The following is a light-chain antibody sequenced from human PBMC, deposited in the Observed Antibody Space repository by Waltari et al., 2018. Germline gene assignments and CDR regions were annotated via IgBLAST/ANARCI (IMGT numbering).Light chain of an antibody. CDR2: EVS. J-gene: IGLJ2*01. V-gene: IGLV2-8*01. CDR1: SSDVGASNY. Sequence: QSALTQPPSASGSLAQSVTISCTGTSSDVGASNYVSWYQQNPGKAPKLMIFEVSKRPSGVPDRFSGSRSGNTASLTVSGLQAEDEADYYCSSDAGSNNYVILGGGTKLTVL. CDR3: SSDAGSNNYVI.